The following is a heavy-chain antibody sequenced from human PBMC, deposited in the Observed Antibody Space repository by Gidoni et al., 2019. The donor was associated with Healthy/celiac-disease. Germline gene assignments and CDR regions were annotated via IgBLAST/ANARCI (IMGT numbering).Heavy chain of an antibody. D-gene: IGHD5-18*01. CDR1: GLTFSSYS. Sequence: EVQLVESGGGLVQPGGSLRLSCAASGLTFSSYSMNWFRQAPGKGLEWVSYISSSSSTIYYADSVKGRFTISRDNAKNSLYLQMNSLRAEDTAVYYCARDDQQLWFKLWGPRAFDIWGQGTMVTVSS. CDR3: ARDDQQLWFKLWGPRAFDI. V-gene: IGHV3-48*01. J-gene: IGHJ3*02. CDR2: ISSSSSTI.